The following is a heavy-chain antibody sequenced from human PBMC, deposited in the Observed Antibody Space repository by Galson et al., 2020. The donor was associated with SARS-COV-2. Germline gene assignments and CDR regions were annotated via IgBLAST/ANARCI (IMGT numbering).Heavy chain of an antibody. D-gene: IGHD2-15*01. J-gene: IGHJ4*02. CDR1: GLRLSFDTYG. CDR2: ISGSGTTT. V-gene: IGHV3-23*01. Sequence: GGSLRLSCAASGLRLSFDTYGMAWVRQAPGKGLEWVSAISGSGTTTYYADSVKGRFTISRDNSKNTLDLQLNSLRVEDTAVYFCAKDTAGGYSSGFFYFNYWGQGSLVTVSS. CDR3: AKDTAGGYSSGFFYFNY.